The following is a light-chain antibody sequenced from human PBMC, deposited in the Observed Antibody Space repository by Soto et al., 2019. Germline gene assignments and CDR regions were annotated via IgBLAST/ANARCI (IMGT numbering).Light chain of an antibody. CDR2: EGS. Sequence: QSALTQPASVSGSPGQSITISCTGTSSDVGSYNLVSWYQQHPGKAPKLMIYEGSKRPSGVSNRFSGSKSGNTASLTISGLQAEDEADYYCCSYAGSSPPVVFGGGTKLPVL. CDR3: CSYAGSSPPVV. CDR1: SSDVGSYNL. J-gene: IGLJ2*01. V-gene: IGLV2-23*01.